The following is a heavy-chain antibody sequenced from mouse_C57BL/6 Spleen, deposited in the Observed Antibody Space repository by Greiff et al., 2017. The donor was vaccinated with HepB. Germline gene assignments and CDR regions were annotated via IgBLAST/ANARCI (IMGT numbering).Heavy chain of an antibody. CDR1: GYAFTNYL. J-gene: IGHJ2*01. V-gene: IGHV1-54*01. Sequence: QVQLKESGAELVRPGTSVKVSCKASGYAFTNYLIEWVKQRPGQGLEWIGVINPGSGGTNYNEKFKGKATLTADKSSSTAYMQLSSLTSEDSAVYFCARGRGIYYDYGGDYWGQGTTLTVSS. CDR2: INPGSGGT. CDR3: ARGRGIYYDYGGDY. D-gene: IGHD2-4*01.